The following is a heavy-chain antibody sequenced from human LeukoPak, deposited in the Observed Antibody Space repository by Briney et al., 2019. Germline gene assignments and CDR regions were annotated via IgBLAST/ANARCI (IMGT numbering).Heavy chain of an antibody. D-gene: IGHD5-24*01. CDR2: IYYSGST. CDR3: ARDRGGDGYNDYYFDY. J-gene: IGHJ4*02. Sequence: SETLSLTCTVSGGSISSYYWSWLRQPPGEGLEGIGYIYYSGSTNYNPSFKSRVTISVDTSKNQYSLNLSSVTAADTAVYYCARDRGGDGYNDYYFDYWGQGTLVTVSS. V-gene: IGHV4-59*01. CDR1: GGSISSYY.